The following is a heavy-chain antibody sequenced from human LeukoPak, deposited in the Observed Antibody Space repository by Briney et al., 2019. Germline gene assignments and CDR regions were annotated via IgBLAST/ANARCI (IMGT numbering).Heavy chain of an antibody. D-gene: IGHD6-13*01. V-gene: IGHV3-23*01. J-gene: IGHJ4*02. Sequence: QSGGSLRLSCAVSGSNLRSYAMSWVRQAPGKGLEWVSASTEGVGTTYYADSVKGRFTISRDYSRNALYLEMNSRRAEDTAVYYCAKGLAADDYWGQGTLVTVSS. CDR1: GSNLRSYA. CDR2: STEGVGTT. CDR3: AKGLAADDY.